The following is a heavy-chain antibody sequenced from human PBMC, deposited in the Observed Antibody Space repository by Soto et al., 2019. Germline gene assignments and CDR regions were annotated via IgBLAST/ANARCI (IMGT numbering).Heavy chain of an antibody. J-gene: IGHJ5*02. V-gene: IGHV4-59*08. Sequence: SETLSLTCTVSGGSISSYYWSWIRQPPGKGLEWIGHIYYSGSTNYNPSLKSRVTISVDTSKNQFSLKLSSVTAADTAVYYCARQSGYIRGKNWFDPWGQGTLVTVSS. CDR3: ARQSGYIRGKNWFDP. CDR2: IYYSGST. CDR1: GGSISSYY. D-gene: IGHD3-16*01.